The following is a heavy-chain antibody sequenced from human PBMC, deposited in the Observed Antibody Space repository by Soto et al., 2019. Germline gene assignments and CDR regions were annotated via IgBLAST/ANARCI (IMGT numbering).Heavy chain of an antibody. J-gene: IGHJ1*01. CDR2: ISPLKGRT. D-gene: IGHD4-17*01. CDR3: AMDYGDRPEYFKH. Sequence: QVQLVQSGPDLKRPGASMKVSCKASGYTFTSYGISWVRQAPGQGLEWMAWISPLKGRTQYSQKAQGRVTLSTDTPSNTAYMEMTTLRVDDMAVYYCAMDYGDRPEYFKHWGQGTLVTVS. CDR1: GYTFTSYG. V-gene: IGHV1-18*03.